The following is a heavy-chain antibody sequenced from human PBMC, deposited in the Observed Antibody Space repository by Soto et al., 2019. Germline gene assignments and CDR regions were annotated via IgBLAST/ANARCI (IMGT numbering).Heavy chain of an antibody. CDR3: ARRKYLDY. J-gene: IGHJ4*02. Sequence: PGGSLRLSCAASGFTFSNYAVTWVRQAPGKGLEWVSTISGSGGSTYYAASVKGRFTISRDDSKRVAHLQMNSLESEDTAVYYCARRKYLDYWGQGTLVTVSS. CDR1: GFTFSNYA. CDR2: ISGSGGST. V-gene: IGHV3-23*01.